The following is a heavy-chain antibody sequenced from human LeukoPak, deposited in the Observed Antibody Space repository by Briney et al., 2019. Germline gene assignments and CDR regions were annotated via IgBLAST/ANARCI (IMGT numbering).Heavy chain of an antibody. D-gene: IGHD6-19*01. J-gene: IGHJ4*02. CDR2: IYYSGST. CDR3: ARVGSGWYGVSYFDY. V-gene: IGHV4-59*01. Sequence: PSETLSLTCTVSGGSISSYYWSWIRHPPGKGLEWIGYIYYSGSTNYNPSLKSRVTISVDTSKNQFSLKLSSVTAADTAVYYCARVGSGWYGVSYFDYWGQGTLVTVSS. CDR1: GGSISSYY.